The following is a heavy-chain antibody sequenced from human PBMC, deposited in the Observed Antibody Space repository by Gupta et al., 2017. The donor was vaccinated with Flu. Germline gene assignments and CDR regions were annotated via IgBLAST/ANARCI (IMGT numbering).Heavy chain of an antibody. V-gene: IGHV3-33*01. CDR3: AREIQQLVFGWFDP. J-gene: IGHJ5*02. CDR2: IWYDGSNK. D-gene: IGHD6-13*01. Sequence: QVQLVESGGGVVQPGRSLRLSCAASGFTFSSYGMHWVRQAPGKGLEWVAVIWYDGSNKHYADSVKGRFTISRDNSKNTLYLQMNSLRAEDTAVYYCAREIQQLVFGWFDPWGQGTLVTVSS. CDR1: GFTFSSYG.